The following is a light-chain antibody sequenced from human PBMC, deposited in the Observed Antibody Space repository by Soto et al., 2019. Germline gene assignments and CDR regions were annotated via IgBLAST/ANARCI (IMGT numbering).Light chain of an antibody. V-gene: IGKV1-33*01. CDR1: QDISNY. J-gene: IGKJ1*01. CDR3: QQYDNLPSWT. Sequence: DLQMTQSPSSLSASVGDRVTITYQASQDISNYLNWYQQKPGKAPKLLIYDASNLETGVPSRFSGSGSGTDFTFTISSLQPEDIATYYCQQYDNLPSWTFGQGTKVEIK. CDR2: DAS.